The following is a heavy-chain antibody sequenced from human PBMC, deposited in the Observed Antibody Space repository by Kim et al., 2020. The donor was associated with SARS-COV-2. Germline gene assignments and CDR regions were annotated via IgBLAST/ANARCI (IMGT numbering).Heavy chain of an antibody. CDR3: ARGYSSGWFDY. Sequence: YYADSVQGRFTISRDNAKKSLYLQMNSLRAEDTAVYYCARGYSSGWFDYWGQGTLVTVSS. V-gene: IGHV3-11*01. J-gene: IGHJ4*02. D-gene: IGHD6-19*01.